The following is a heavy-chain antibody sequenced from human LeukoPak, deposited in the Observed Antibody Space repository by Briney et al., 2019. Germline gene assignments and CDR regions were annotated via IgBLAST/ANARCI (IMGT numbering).Heavy chain of an antibody. CDR1: GFTFSSYA. D-gene: IGHD2-2*01. CDR3: AKHIVVVPAPTAAPQDY. V-gene: IGHV3-23*01. CDR2: ISGSGGST. J-gene: IGHJ4*02. Sequence: GGSLRLPCAASGFTFSSYAMSWVRQAPGKGLEWVSAISGSGGSTYYADSVKGRFTISRDNSKNTLYLQMNSLRAEDTAVYYCAKHIVVVPAPTAAPQDYWGQGTLVTVSS.